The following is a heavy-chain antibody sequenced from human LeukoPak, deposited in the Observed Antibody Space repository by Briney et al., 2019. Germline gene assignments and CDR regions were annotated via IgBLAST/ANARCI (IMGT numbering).Heavy chain of an antibody. CDR2: INHSGST. Sequence: GSLRLSCAASGFTFSSYSMNWVRQAPGKGLEWIGEINHSGSTNYNPSLKSRVTISVDTSKNQFSLKLSSVTAADTAVYYCARGETWLANFDPWGQGTLVTVSS. CDR1: GFTFSSYS. V-gene: IGHV4-34*01. J-gene: IGHJ5*02. D-gene: IGHD6-19*01. CDR3: ARGETWLANFDP.